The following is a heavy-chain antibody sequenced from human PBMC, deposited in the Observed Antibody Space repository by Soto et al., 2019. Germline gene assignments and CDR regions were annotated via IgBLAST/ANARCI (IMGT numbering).Heavy chain of an antibody. CDR2: IYYSGST. Sequence: QVQLQESGPGLVKPSQTLSLTCTVSGGSISSGGYYWSWIRQHPGKGLEWIGYIYYSGSTYYNPSLKRRVTLSVDTAKNQFSLKLSAVTAADTAVYYCASAYHREGMDVWGQGTTVTVSS. CDR3: ASAYHREGMDV. D-gene: IGHD2-2*01. CDR1: GGSISSGGYY. V-gene: IGHV4-31*03. J-gene: IGHJ6*02.